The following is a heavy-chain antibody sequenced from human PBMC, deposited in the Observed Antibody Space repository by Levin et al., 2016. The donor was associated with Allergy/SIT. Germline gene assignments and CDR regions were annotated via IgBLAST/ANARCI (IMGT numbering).Heavy chain of an antibody. CDR1: GYTFSSYY. V-gene: IGHV1-46*01. Sequence: ASVKVSCKASGYTFSSYYMHWVRQAPGQGLEWMGIINPSGGSTSYAQKFQGRVTMTRDTSTSTVYMELSSLRSEDTAVYYCARDRNTAMGHHDAFDIWGQGTMVTVSS. J-gene: IGHJ3*02. CDR2: INPSGGST. D-gene: IGHD5-18*01. CDR3: ARDRNTAMGHHDAFDI.